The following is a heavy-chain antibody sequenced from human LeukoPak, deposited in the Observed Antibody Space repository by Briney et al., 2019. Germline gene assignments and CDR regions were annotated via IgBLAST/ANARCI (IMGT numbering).Heavy chain of an antibody. Sequence: PGGSLRLSCAASGFTFSTYGMHWVRQAPGKGLEWVAAISNDGSNKNYADSVKGRFTISRDNSKNTLYLQMNSLRAEDTAVYYCAKAGYYDSSGYYYYFDYWGQGTLVTVSS. CDR1: GFTFSTYG. CDR2: ISNDGSNK. CDR3: AKAGYYDSSGYYYYFDY. V-gene: IGHV3-30*18. D-gene: IGHD3-22*01. J-gene: IGHJ4*02.